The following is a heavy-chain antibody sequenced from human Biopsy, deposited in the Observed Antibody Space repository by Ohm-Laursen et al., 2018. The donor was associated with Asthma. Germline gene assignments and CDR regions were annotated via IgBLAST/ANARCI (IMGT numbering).Heavy chain of an antibody. J-gene: IGHJ5*02. CDR3: ARFTASITIFGVVNNWFDP. Sequence: GTLSLTCTVSGGSISSSSYYWGWIRQPPGKGLEWIGSIYYSGSTYYNPSLKSRVTISVDTSKNQFSLKLSSVTAADTAVYYCARFTASITIFGVVNNWFDPWGQGTMVTVSS. V-gene: IGHV4-39*01. CDR2: IYYSGST. CDR1: GGSISSSSYY. D-gene: IGHD3-3*01.